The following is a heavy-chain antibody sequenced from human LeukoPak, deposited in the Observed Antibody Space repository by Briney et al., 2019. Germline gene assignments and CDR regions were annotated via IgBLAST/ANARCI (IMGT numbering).Heavy chain of an antibody. Sequence: GGSLRLSWAASGFTFSSYGMHWVRQAPGKGLGWVAAISNDGSNKYYADSVKGRFTISTDNSKNTLYLQMNSLRAEDKAVYYCAKAFAIVVHYYYYGMDVWGQGTTVTVSS. CDR1: GFTFSSYG. V-gene: IGHV3-30*18. CDR2: ISNDGSNK. CDR3: AKAFAIVVHYYYYGMDV. D-gene: IGHD1-26*01. J-gene: IGHJ6*02.